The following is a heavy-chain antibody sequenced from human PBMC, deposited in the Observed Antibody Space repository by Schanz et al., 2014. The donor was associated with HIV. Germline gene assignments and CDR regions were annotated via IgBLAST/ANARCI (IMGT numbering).Heavy chain of an antibody. CDR1: GFTLSSYA. Sequence: EEQLLESGGGLGQPGGSLRLSCVGSGFTLSSYAMSWVRQAPGKGLECVSGISGRAGFTYHAESVKGRFTISRDNSKNTLYFQMNSLRAEDTAIYYCAKTSYGWYFDYWGQGTLVTVSS. CDR2: ISGRAGFT. V-gene: IGHV3-23*01. CDR3: AKTSYGWYFDY. D-gene: IGHD6-19*01. J-gene: IGHJ4*02.